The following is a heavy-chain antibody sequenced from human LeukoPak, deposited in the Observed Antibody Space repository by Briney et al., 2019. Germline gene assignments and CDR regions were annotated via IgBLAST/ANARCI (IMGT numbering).Heavy chain of an antibody. CDR3: ARDYYYDSSGYWDYYFDY. Sequence: PGGSLRLSCAASGFTFSRFGMHWVRQAPGKGLEWVAVIWYDGSNKYYADSVKGRFTISRDNSKNTLYPEMNSLRAEDTAVYYCARDYYYDSSGYWDYYFDYWGQGTLVSVSS. CDR1: GFTFSRFG. D-gene: IGHD3-22*01. J-gene: IGHJ4*02. CDR2: IWYDGSNK. V-gene: IGHV3-33*01.